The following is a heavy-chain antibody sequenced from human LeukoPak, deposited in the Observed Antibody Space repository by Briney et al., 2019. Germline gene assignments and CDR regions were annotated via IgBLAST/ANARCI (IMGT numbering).Heavy chain of an antibody. Sequence: PSDTLSLTCTVSGGSISGGDYYWSWIRQSPGKGLEWIGYIYYSGSTNYNPSLKSRVTISVDTSKNQFSLRLSSVTAADTAVYYCARSNWGWFNPWGQGTLVTVSS. CDR3: ARSNWGWFNP. V-gene: IGHV4-30-4*02. CDR2: IYYSGST. J-gene: IGHJ5*02. CDR1: GGSISGGDYY. D-gene: IGHD7-27*01.